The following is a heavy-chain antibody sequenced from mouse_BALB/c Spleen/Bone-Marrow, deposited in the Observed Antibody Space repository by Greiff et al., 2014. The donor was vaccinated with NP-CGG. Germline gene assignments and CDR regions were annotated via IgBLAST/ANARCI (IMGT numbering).Heavy chain of an antibody. V-gene: IGHV1S137*01. CDR1: GYTFTDYA. J-gene: IGHJ4*01. CDR3: ARSGKVRNAMDY. CDR2: ISNYYGDA. D-gene: IGHD2-14*01. Sequence: VQLVESEAEPVRPGVSVKISCKGSGYTFTDYAMHWVKQSHAKSLEWIGLISNYYGDASYNQKFKGKATMTVDKSSSTAYMELARLTSEDSAIYYCARSGKVRNAMDYWGQGTSVTVS.